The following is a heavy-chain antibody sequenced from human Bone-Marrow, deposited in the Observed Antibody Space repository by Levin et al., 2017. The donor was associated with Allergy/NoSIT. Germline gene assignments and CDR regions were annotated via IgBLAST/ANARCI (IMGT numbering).Heavy chain of an antibody. J-gene: IGHJ6*02. V-gene: IGHV3-9*01. D-gene: IGHD4-17*01. Sequence: SLKISCAASGFTFDDYSMHWVRQAPGKGLEWVSSISWNSGSVAYEDSVKGRFTISRDNANNALYLQMNSLRPEDTALYYCVKNRVTTTPKYYYGMDGWGQGTTVTVSS. CDR1: GFTFDDYS. CDR2: ISWNSGSV. CDR3: VKNRVTTTPKYYYGMDG.